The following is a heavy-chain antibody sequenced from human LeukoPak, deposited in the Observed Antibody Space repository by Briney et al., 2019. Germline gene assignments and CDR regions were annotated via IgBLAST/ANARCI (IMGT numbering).Heavy chain of an antibody. V-gene: IGHV4-4*07. Sequence: KPSETLSLTCTVSGGSISSYYWSWIRQPAGKGLEWIGRIYTSGSTNYNPSLKSRVTMSVDTSKNQFSLKLSSVTAADTAVYYCARADCGGDCYSYINWYLDLWGRGTLVTVSS. CDR3: ARADCGGDCYSYINWYLDL. CDR2: IYTSGST. J-gene: IGHJ2*01. D-gene: IGHD2-21*01. CDR1: GGSISSYY.